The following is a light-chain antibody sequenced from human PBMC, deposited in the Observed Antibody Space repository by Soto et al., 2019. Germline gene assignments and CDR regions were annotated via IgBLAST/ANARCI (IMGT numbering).Light chain of an antibody. Sequence: EVVLTQSPATLSLSPGERATLSCRASQSVGNFLAWYQQKPGQAPRLLMYDASHRATGIPARFSGSGSGTYFALTISSLEPEDFAVYYCHQRTNWLFSFGPGTKVDIK. J-gene: IGKJ3*01. V-gene: IGKV3-11*01. CDR1: QSVGNF. CDR2: DAS. CDR3: HQRTNWLFS.